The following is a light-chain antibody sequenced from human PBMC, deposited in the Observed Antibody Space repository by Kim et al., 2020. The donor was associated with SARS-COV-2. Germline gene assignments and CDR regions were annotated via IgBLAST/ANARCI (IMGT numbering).Light chain of an antibody. CDR2: YDS. CDR3: QVWDSSGDREV. V-gene: IGLV3-21*04. J-gene: IGLJ3*02. Sequence: APGKTDRITCGGDNIGSKSVHWYLQKPGQAPVLVIYYDSDRPSGIPERFSGSNSGNTATLTISRVEAADEADYYCQVWDSSGDREVFGGGTQLTVL. CDR1: NIGSKS.